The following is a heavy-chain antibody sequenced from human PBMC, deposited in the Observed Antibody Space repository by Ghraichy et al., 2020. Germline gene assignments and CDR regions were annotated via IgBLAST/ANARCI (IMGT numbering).Heavy chain of an antibody. Sequence: GGSLKLSCAASGFTFSGSAMHWVRQASGKGLEWVGRVRSKVYSYATTSAASVKGRFTISRDDSKNMAYLQMNSLKTDDTAVYYCTRQDDISDWLLDYWGQGTLVTVSS. CDR3: TRQDDISDWLLDY. V-gene: IGHV3-73*01. CDR1: GFTFSGSA. J-gene: IGHJ4*02. D-gene: IGHD6-25*01. CDR2: VRSKVYSYAT.